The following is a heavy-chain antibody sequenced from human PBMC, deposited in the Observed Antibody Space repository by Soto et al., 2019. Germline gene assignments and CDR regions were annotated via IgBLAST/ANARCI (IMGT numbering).Heavy chain of an antibody. CDR1: GGSVSSGSYY. J-gene: IGHJ5*02. D-gene: IGHD2-8*01. V-gene: IGHV4-61*01. Sequence: SETLSLTCTVSGGSVSSGSYYWSWIRQPLGKGLEWIGYVYYSGTTNYNPSLKSRVTISIDTSKNQFSLKLSSVTPADTAVYYCAREAHQMGWFDPWGQGTLVTVSS. CDR3: AREAHQMGWFDP. CDR2: VYYSGTT.